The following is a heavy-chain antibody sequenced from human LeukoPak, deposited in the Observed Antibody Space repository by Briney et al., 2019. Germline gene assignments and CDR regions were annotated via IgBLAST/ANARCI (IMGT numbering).Heavy chain of an antibody. Sequence: SETLSLTCTVSGGSISSGGYYWSWIRQPPGKGLEWIGYIYHSGSTYYNPSLKSRVTISVDRSKNQFSLKLSSVTAADTAVYYCVREQQLVPGIDYWGQGTLVTVSS. J-gene: IGHJ4*02. V-gene: IGHV4-30-2*01. D-gene: IGHD6-13*01. CDR3: VREQQLVPGIDY. CDR2: IYHSGST. CDR1: GGSISSGGYY.